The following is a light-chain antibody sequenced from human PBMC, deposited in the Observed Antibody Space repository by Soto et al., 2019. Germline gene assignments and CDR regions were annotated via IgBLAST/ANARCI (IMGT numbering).Light chain of an antibody. CDR2: EVS. CDR1: SSDVGDYNY. J-gene: IGLJ1*01. CDR3: SSYRRTATYV. Sequence: QSALAQPASVSGSPGQSITISCTGSSSDVGDYNYVSWYQQHPGKAPKLMIYEVSNRPSGVSNRFSGPKSGNTASLTISGLQAEDEADYYCSSYRRTATYVFGTGTKVTVL. V-gene: IGLV2-14*01.